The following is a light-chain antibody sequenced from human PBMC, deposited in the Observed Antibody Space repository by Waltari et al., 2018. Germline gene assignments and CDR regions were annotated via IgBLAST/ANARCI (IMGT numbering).Light chain of an antibody. CDR1: QDISPY. Sequence: DIQMTQSPSAMSASVGDRVTITCRASQDISPYLTWFQQKPGKVPKRLIFSASSLQSGVPSRFSGSGSGTDFALTISSLHPEDFATYYCLQHSRYPWTFGQGTKVEMK. CDR3: LQHSRYPWT. V-gene: IGKV1-17*03. J-gene: IGKJ1*01. CDR2: SAS.